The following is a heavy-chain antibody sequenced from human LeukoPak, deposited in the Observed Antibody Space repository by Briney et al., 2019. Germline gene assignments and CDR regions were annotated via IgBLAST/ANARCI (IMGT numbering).Heavy chain of an antibody. D-gene: IGHD6-13*01. Sequence: SETLSLTCTVSGGSISSGGYYWSWIRQPPGKGLEWIGNIYYSGSTYYNPSLKSRVTISVDTSKNQFSLKLSSVTAADTAVYYCARIGRIAALYYFDYWGQGTLVTVSS. J-gene: IGHJ4*02. CDR3: ARIGRIAALYYFDY. CDR2: IYYSGST. CDR1: GGSISSGGYY. V-gene: IGHV4-39*01.